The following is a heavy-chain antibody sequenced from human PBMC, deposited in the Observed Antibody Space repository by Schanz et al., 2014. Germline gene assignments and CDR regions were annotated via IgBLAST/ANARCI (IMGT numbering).Heavy chain of an antibody. CDR2: ISYDGSNK. V-gene: IGHV3-30-3*01. Sequence: QVQLVESGGGLVKPGGSLRLSCAGSGFTFSSYAMSWVRQASGKGLEWVAFISYDGSNKYYADSVKGRFTISRDNSKNTLYLQMNSLRAEDTAVYYCAREDCSATSCYFRYWGQGTLVTVSS. J-gene: IGHJ4*02. D-gene: IGHD2-21*01. CDR3: AREDCSATSCYFRY. CDR1: GFTFSSYA.